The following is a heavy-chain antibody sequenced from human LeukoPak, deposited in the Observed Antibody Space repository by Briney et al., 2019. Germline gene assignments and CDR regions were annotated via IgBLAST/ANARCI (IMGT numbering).Heavy chain of an antibody. CDR2: ISSGSTYI. D-gene: IGHD2-8*01. CDR1: GFTFDDYA. Sequence: GGSLRLSCAASGFTFDDYAMHWVRQAPGKGLEWVSSISSGSTYIYYADSLKGRFTISRDNAKNSLSLQMNSLRAEDTAVYYCARVGRRILYELDAFDIWGQGTMVTVSS. J-gene: IGHJ3*02. CDR3: ARVGRRILYELDAFDI. V-gene: IGHV3-21*01.